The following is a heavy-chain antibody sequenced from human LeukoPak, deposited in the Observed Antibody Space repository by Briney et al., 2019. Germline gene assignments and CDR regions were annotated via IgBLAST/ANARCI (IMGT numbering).Heavy chain of an antibody. CDR2: IGVAGDT. CDR3: ARDRHGMAV. J-gene: IGHJ6*02. V-gene: IGHV3-13*01. Sequence: GGSLRLSCAASGFTLSSYDMHWIRQVTGKGLEWVSAIGVAGDTYYPGSVKGRFIITRENAKNSLYLQMNSLRVEDTAVYYCARDRHGMAVWGQGTTVVVSS. CDR1: GFTLSSYD.